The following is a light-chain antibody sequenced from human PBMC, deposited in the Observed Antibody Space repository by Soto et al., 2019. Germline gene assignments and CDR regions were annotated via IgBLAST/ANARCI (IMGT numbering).Light chain of an antibody. CDR1: QSVSTY. CDR2: DAS. Sequence: EIVLTQSPATLSLSPGERATLSCRASQSVSTYLAWYQQKLGQAPRLLIYDASTRATGIPARFSGSGSGTDFTLTISSLEPEDFAVYYCQQRSDWRYTFGQGTKLEIK. CDR3: QQRSDWRYT. J-gene: IGKJ2*01. V-gene: IGKV3-11*01.